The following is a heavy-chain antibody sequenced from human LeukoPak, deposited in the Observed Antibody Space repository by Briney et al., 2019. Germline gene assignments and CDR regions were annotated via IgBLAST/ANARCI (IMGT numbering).Heavy chain of an antibody. Sequence: ASVKVSCKASGYTFKNYGISWVRQAPGQGLEWMGWISAYNGYTKYAQKVQGRVTMTTDTSTSTAYMDLRSLRSDDTAVYYCAKDQYYDSKGWFDAWGQGTLVTVSS. J-gene: IGHJ5*02. CDR1: GYTFKNYG. D-gene: IGHD3-22*01. CDR2: ISAYNGYT. V-gene: IGHV1-18*01. CDR3: AKDQYYDSKGWFDA.